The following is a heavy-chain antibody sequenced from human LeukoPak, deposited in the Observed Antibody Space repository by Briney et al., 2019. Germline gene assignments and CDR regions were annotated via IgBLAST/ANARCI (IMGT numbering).Heavy chain of an antibody. D-gene: IGHD3-10*01. V-gene: IGHV1-2*02. J-gene: IGHJ4*02. Sequence: ASVKVSCKASGYTFTGYYIHWVRQAPGQGLEWMGWINPNSGGTNYAQKFQGRVTMTRDTSISTAYMELSRLRSDDTAVFYCARVYYYASWRLDSWGQGTLITVSS. CDR3: ARVYYYASWRLDS. CDR2: INPNSGGT. CDR1: GYTFTGYY.